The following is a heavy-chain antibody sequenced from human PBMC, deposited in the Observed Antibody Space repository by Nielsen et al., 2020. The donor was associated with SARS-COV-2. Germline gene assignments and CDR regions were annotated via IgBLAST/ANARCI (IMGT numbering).Heavy chain of an antibody. CDR1: GFTFSDYY. D-gene: IGHD2-2*01. CDR3: AREPTAAMKMGNYYYGMDV. CDR2: ISSSGSTI. V-gene: IGHV3-11*01. Sequence: GESLKISCAASGFTFSDYYMSWIRQAPGKGLEWVSYISSSGSTIYYADSVKGRFTISRDNAKNSLYLQMNSLRAEDTAVYYCAREPTAAMKMGNYYYGMDVWGQGTTVTVSS. J-gene: IGHJ6*02.